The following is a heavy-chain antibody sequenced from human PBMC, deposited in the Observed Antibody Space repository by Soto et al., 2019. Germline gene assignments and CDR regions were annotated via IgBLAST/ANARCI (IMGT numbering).Heavy chain of an antibody. D-gene: IGHD2-8*01. J-gene: IGHJ4*02. Sequence: SVKVSCKASGGTFSSYTISWVRQAPGQGLEWMGRIIPILGIANYAQKFQGRVTITADKSTSTAYMELSSLRSEDTAVYYCARDRDPYCTNGVCYTLDYWGQSTLVTVSS. CDR2: IIPILGIA. V-gene: IGHV1-69*04. CDR1: GGTFSSYT. CDR3: ARDRDPYCTNGVCYTLDY.